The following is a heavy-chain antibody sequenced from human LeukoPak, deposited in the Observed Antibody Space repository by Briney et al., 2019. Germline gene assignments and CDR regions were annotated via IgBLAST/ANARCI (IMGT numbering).Heavy chain of an antibody. CDR1: GGSISTYY. V-gene: IGHV4-59*01. J-gene: IGHJ4*02. CDR2: IYDSGST. CDR3: ARTRRDSAGSIFLDY. Sequence: PSETLSLTCTVSGGSISTYYWSWVRQPPGKGLEWIGYIYDSGSTNYNPSLKSRVTISVDASQNQFSLNLSSVTAADTAVYYCARTRRDSAGSIFLDYWGQGALVTISS. D-gene: IGHD6-13*01.